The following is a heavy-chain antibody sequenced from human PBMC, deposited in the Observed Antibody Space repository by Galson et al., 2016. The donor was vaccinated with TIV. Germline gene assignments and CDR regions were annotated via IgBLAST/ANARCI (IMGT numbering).Heavy chain of an antibody. J-gene: IGHJ5*02. CDR2: MNQDGSEK. CDR1: GFTFSSYW. D-gene: IGHD3-22*01. CDR3: AKDFEGDYYDSSGYPS. Sequence: SLRLSCAASGFTFSSYWMSWVRQAPGKGLEWVANMNQDGSEKYYVGSAEGRFTISRDNAKKSLYLQMNSLRAEDKAIYYCAKDFEGDYYDSSGYPSWGQGTLVTVSS. V-gene: IGHV3-7*03.